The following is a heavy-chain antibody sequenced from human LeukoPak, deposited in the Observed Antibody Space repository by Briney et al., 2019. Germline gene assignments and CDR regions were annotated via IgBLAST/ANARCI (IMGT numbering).Heavy chain of an antibody. CDR2: INPISGDT. Sequence: ASVKVSCKASGYNLTDYYIHWVRQAPGQGLEWLGRINPISGDTKYAQKFQAWVTMTRDTSISTAYLEVTRLKSDDTAVYYCARDYGSGSYYNGHYYFYYGMDVWGQGTTVIVSS. CDR3: ARDYGSGSYYNGHYYFYYGMDV. J-gene: IGHJ6*02. V-gene: IGHV1-2*04. CDR1: GYNLTDYY. D-gene: IGHD3-10*01.